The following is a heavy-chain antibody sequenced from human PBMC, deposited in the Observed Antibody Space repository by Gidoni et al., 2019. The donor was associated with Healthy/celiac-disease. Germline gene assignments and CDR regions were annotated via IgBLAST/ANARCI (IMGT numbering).Heavy chain of an antibody. Sequence: QVQLQESGPGLVKPSETLSLTCTVSGGSISSYYWSWIRQPAGKGLEWIGRIYTSGSTNYNPSLKSRVTMSVDTSKNQFSLKLSSVTAADTAVYYCARSVVCRSTDPIVVACGWFDPWGQGTLVTVSS. CDR3: ARSVVCRSTDPIVVACGWFDP. V-gene: IGHV4-4*07. CDR1: GGSISSYY. D-gene: IGHD3-22*01. CDR2: IYTSGST. J-gene: IGHJ5*02.